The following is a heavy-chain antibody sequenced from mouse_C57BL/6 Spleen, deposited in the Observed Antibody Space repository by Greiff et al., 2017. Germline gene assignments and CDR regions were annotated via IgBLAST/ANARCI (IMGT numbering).Heavy chain of an antibody. CDR3: ARKGVVTTGYYYAMDY. CDR2: INPSNGGT. CDR1: GYTFTSYW. V-gene: IGHV1-53*01. J-gene: IGHJ4*01. D-gene: IGHD2-2*01. Sequence: QVQLQQPGTELVKPGASVKLSCKASGYTFTSYWMHWVKQRPGPGLEWIGNINPSNGGTNYNEKFKSKATLTVDKSSSTAYMQLSSLTSEDSAVYYCARKGVVTTGYYYAMDYWGQGTSVTVSS.